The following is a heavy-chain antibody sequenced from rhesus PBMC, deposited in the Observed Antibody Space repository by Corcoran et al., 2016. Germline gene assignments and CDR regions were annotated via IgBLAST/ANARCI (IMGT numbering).Heavy chain of an antibody. CDR1: GGSISSNY. Sequence: QLQLQESGPGLVKPSETPPLTCAVSGGSISSNYWSWIRQPPGKGLEWIGRISGSGGSTDYNPSLKSRVTSSTDTSKNQLSLKLSSVTAADTAVYYCARDPPYSNYFDYWGQGVLVTVSS. CDR2: ISGSGGST. V-gene: IGHV4-173*01. J-gene: IGHJ4*01. CDR3: ARDPPYSNYFDY. D-gene: IGHD4-23*01.